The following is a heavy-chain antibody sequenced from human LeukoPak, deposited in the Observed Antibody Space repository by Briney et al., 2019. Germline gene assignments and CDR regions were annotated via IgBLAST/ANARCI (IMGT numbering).Heavy chain of an antibody. V-gene: IGHV1-18*01. CDR2: ISAYNGNT. CDR1: GYSFTSYS. D-gene: IGHD3-16*01. Sequence: ASVKVSCKASGYSFTSYSISWVRQAPGQGLEWMAWISAYNGNTKFAQKLQGRVTMTTDTSTSTAYMELRSLRSDDTAVYYCATLGEGEKASMSVVGLSGVDSWGQGTLITVSS. CDR3: ATLGEGEKASMSVVGLSGVDS. J-gene: IGHJ4*02.